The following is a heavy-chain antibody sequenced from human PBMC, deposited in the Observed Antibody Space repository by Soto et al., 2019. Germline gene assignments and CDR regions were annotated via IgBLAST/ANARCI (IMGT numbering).Heavy chain of an antibody. CDR2: IYHSGST. CDR1: GGSISSSNW. V-gene: IGHV4-4*02. CDR3: ARVAVAGTRVDY. J-gene: IGHJ4*02. D-gene: IGHD6-19*01. Sequence: QVQLQESGPGLVKPSGTLSLTCAVSGGSISSSNWWSWDRQPPGKGLEWIGEIYHSGSTNYNPSLRRRVTISVDKSTNPFSLKLSSVTAADTAVYYCARVAVAGTRVDYWGQGTLVTVSS.